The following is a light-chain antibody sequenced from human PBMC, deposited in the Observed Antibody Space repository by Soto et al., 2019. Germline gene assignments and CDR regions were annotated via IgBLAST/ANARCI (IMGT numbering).Light chain of an antibody. V-gene: IGLV2-23*01. J-gene: IGLJ3*02. CDR3: CLYAGSSTLL. CDR2: EGS. Sequence: QSALTQPASVSGSPGQSITISCTGTSSDVGSYDLVSWYQQHPGKAPKLIIFEGSKRPSGVSNRFSGSKSDHTASLTISGLQAEDEADYHCCLYAGSSTLLFAGGTKLTVL. CDR1: SSDVGSYDL.